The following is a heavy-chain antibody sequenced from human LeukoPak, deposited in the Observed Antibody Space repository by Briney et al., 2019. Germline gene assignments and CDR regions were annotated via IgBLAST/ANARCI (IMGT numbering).Heavy chain of an antibody. CDR3: ARDPRRVAAAGSRGYGMDV. J-gene: IGHJ6*02. CDR1: GVSISSGGYY. Sequence: SETLSLTCTVSGVSISSGGYYWRWIRQHPGKGLEWIGYIYYSGSTYYNPSLKSRVTISVDTSKNQFSLKLCSVTAADTAVYYCARDPRRVAAAGSRGYGMDVWGQGTTVTVSS. CDR2: IYYSGST. V-gene: IGHV4-31*03. D-gene: IGHD6-13*01.